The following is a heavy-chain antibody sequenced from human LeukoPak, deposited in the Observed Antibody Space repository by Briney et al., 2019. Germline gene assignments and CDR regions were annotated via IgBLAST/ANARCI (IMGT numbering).Heavy chain of an antibody. D-gene: IGHD3-10*01. Sequence: PSETLSLTCTVSGGSISSYYWGWIRQPPGKGLEWIGSIYYSGSTYYNPSLKSRVTISVDTSKNQFSLKLSSVTAADTAVYYCARDNIFGSGAFDIWGQGTMVTVSS. CDR3: ARDNIFGSGAFDI. CDR2: IYYSGST. V-gene: IGHV4-39*07. J-gene: IGHJ3*02. CDR1: GGSISSYY.